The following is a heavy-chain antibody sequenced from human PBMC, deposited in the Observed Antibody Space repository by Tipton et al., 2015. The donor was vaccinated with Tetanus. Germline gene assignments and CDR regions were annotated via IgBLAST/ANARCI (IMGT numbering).Heavy chain of an antibody. J-gene: IGHJ4*02. CDR2: AYYSGST. CDR1: GGSISRFY. CDR3: ARFSYDSGGFYSYFDY. D-gene: IGHD3-22*01. V-gene: IGHV4-59*01. Sequence: LRLSCTISGGSISRFYWGWIRQPPGKGLEWIGHAYYSGSTNYNPSLKSRVSISVDTSNDQFSLRPTSVTAADTAIYYCARFSYDSGGFYSYFDYWGRGTLVTVSS.